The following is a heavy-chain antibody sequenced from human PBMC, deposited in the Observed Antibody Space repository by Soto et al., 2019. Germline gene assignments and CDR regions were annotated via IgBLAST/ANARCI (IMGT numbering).Heavy chain of an antibody. Sequence: EVQVLESGGGLAQPGRSLRLSCAVSGLSFSSCAMTWVRQSPGKGLEWVSSISRSGNSTYSADSVRGRCTISRDNSKNTLYQQMNSLRAEDTAVYYCAKDAKILDWLPTSYYFDFWGQGTLVTVSS. D-gene: IGHD3-9*01. CDR1: GLSFSSCA. V-gene: IGHV3-23*01. J-gene: IGHJ4*02. CDR2: ISRSGNST. CDR3: AKDAKILDWLPTSYYFDF.